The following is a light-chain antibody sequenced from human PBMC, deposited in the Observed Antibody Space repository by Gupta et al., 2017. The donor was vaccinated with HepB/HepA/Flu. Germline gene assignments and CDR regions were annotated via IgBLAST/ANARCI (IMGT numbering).Light chain of an antibody. CDR3: AAWDDSLIGLV. V-gene: IGLV1-44*01. J-gene: IGLJ2*01. CDR1: SSNIATNT. Sequence: QSVLTHPPSPPGNPAQRFTISCSGSSSNIATNTVNWYQQVPGMAPKLLISSNHQRPSGVPDRFSGSKSGTSAFLAINGLQSEDEAEYYCAAWDDSLIGLVFGGGTKLTVL. CDR2: SNH.